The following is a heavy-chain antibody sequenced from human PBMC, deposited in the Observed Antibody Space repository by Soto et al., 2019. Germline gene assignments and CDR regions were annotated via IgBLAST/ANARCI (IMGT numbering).Heavy chain of an antibody. J-gene: IGHJ6*03. V-gene: IGHV1-69*02. CDR3: AKSLVFVDHAYMDV. CDR2: SNPIQGRA. CDR1: GGSFISYI. Sequence: QVQLVQSGAEVRKPGSSVKVSCEASGGSFISYIFTWVRQAPGQGLEWIGRSNPIQGRADYALKFQDRVTITADRSTPTVYMELRSLRPEDTALYYCAKSLVFVDHAYMDVWGKGTTVTVSS. D-gene: IGHD2-21*01.